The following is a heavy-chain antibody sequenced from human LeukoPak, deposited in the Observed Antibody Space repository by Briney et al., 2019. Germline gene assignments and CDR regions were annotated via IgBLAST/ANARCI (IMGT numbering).Heavy chain of an antibody. J-gene: IGHJ6*03. CDR2: IRSDGSIK. Sequence: GGSLRLFCASSGFIFSFYGMHWARQAPGKGLEWVAFIRSDGSIKYYADSVKGRFTISRDNSKNTLYLQMNSLRAADTAVYYCAKEGDWNDVTLMDVWGKGTTVTISS. CDR3: AKEGDWNDVTLMDV. V-gene: IGHV3-30*02. D-gene: IGHD1-1*01. CDR1: GFIFSFYG.